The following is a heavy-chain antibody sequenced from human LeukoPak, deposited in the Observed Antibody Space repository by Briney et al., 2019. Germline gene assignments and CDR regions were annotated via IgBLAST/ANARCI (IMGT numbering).Heavy chain of an antibody. CDR1: GFTFSSYG. V-gene: IGHV3-33*08. CDR3: ARSLGETTFDY. CDR2: IYYDGSKK. D-gene: IGHD3-16*01. J-gene: IGHJ4*02. Sequence: GRSLRLSCAASGFTFSSYGMHWVRQAPGKGLEWVAVIYYDGSKKYYADSVKGRFTISRDNSKNTVHLEMSSLRVEDTAVYHCARSLGETTFDYWGQGTLVTVSP.